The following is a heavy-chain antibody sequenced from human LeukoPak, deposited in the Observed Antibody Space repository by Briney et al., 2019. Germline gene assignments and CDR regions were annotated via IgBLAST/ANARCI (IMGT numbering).Heavy chain of an antibody. CDR3: ARGMGYYGSSGPFDI. D-gene: IGHD3-22*01. CDR2: ISAYNGNT. CDR1: GYTFTSYG. V-gene: IGHV1-18*01. Sequence: GASVKVSCKASGYTFTSYGISWVRQAPGQGLEWMGWISAYNGNTNYAQKLQGRVTMTTDTSTSTAYMELRSLRSDDTAVYYCARGMGYYGSSGPFDIWGQGTMVTVSS. J-gene: IGHJ3*02.